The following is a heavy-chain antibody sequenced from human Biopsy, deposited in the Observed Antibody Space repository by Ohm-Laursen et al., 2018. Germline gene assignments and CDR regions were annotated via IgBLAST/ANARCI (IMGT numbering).Heavy chain of an antibody. CDR2: ISGSSNNI. Sequence: SSLRPSCAASGFIFSDYGMHWVRQAPGKGLEWVSGISGSSNNIIYADSVRGRFTTSRDNAKSSLYLEMNSLRSEDTAFYYCTKRRTAVRPFDSWGHGTLVTVSS. J-gene: IGHJ4*01. CDR1: GFIFSDYG. CDR3: TKRRTAVRPFDS. V-gene: IGHV3-9*01. D-gene: IGHD6-25*01.